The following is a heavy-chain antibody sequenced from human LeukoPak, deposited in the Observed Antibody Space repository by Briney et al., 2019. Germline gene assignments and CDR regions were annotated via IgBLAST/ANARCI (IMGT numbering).Heavy chain of an antibody. CDR1: GGSISSYY. D-gene: IGHD6-13*01. CDR3: ARQQLSQLYYFDY. Sequence: SETLSLTCTVSGGSISSYYWSWIRQPPGKGLERIGYIYYSGSTNYNPSLKSRVTISVDTSKNQFSLKLSSVTAADTAVYYCARQQLSQLYYFDYWGQGTLVTVSS. J-gene: IGHJ4*02. CDR2: IYYSGST. V-gene: IGHV4-59*01.